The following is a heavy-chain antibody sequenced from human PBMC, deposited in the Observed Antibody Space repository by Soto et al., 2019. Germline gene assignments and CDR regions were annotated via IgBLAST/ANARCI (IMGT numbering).Heavy chain of an antibody. J-gene: IGHJ6*03. D-gene: IGHD3-3*01. CDR3: AKWVDYDFWSGPPYYYYYMDV. V-gene: IGHV3-23*01. CDR1: GFTFSSYA. Sequence: GGSLRLSCAASGFTFSSYAMSWVRQAPGKGLEWVSAISGSGGSTYYADSVKGRFTISRDNSKNTLYLQMNSLRAEDTAVYYCAKWVDYDFWSGPPYYYYYMDVWGKGPTVTLSS. CDR2: ISGSGGST.